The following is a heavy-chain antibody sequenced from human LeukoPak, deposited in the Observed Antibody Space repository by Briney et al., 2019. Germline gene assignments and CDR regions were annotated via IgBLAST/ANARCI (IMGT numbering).Heavy chain of an antibody. D-gene: IGHD6-13*01. CDR2: IYRAGNT. CDR3: ATWYHIDY. Sequence: GGSLRLSCAASGFTVSSDHMSWVRQAPGKGLEWVSVIYRAGNTHYTDSVKGRFTISRDNSKNPLSLEMTGLRAADTAIYYCATWYHIDYWGQGTLVTVSS. J-gene: IGHJ4*02. CDR1: GFTVSSDH. V-gene: IGHV3-53*01.